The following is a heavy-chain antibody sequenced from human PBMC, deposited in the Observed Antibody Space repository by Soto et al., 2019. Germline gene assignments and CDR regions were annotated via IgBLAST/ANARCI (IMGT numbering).Heavy chain of an antibody. CDR1: GGTFSSYA. J-gene: IGHJ6*02. CDR3: ASSERQQVPPYGMAV. CDR2: IIPIFGTA. V-gene: IGHV1-69*12. Sequence: QVQLVQSGAEVKKPGSSVKVSCKASGGTFSSYAISWVRQAPGQGLEWMGGIIPIFGTANYAQQFQGRVTITADESTSTAYMELSSLRSEDTAVSYCASSERQQVPPYGMAVWGQGTTVTVSS. D-gene: IGHD6-13*01.